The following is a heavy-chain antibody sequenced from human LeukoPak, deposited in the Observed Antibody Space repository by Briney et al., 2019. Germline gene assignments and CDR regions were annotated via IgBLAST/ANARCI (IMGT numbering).Heavy chain of an antibody. D-gene: IGHD3-22*01. V-gene: IGHV4-59*08. J-gene: IGHJ4*02. CDR3: ARHDNRGFYSLFY. CDR2: VHYSGST. CDR1: DDSFTDYF. Sequence: SETLSLTCTVSDDSFTDYFWSWIRQPPGKGLEWIAYVHYSGSTKSSPSLRSRVTTSVDTSKKQFSLKLSSVTAADAAVYYCARHDNRGFYSLFYWGRGTLVTVSS.